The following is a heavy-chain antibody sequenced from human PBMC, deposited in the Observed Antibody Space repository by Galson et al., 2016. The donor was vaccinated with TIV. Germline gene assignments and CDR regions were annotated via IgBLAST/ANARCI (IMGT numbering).Heavy chain of an antibody. CDR1: GYTFTSYG. CDR2: ISTYNGNT. CDR3: ARAADTWNGLPFDY. Sequence: SVKVSCKASGYTFTSYGFGWVRQAPGQGPEWMGWISTYNGNTNYAQKFQGRVTLTTETSTSTASMELRGLTSDDTGMYDCARAADTWNGLPFDYWGPGTLGTVSS. J-gene: IGHJ4*02. D-gene: IGHD1-1*01. V-gene: IGHV1-18*01.